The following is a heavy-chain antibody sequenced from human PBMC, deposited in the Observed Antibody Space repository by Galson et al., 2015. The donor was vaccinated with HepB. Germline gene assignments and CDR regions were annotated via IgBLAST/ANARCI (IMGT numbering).Heavy chain of an antibody. CDR3: AREIGCSSTSCSDY. D-gene: IGHD2-2*01. CDR2: IIPIFGTA. J-gene: IGHJ4*02. Sequence: SGAEVKKPGESLRISCKASGYTFTSYDINWVRQAPGQGLEWMGGIIPIFGTANYAQKFQGRVTITADKSTSTAYMELSSLRSEDTAVYYCAREIGCSSTSCSDYWGQGTLVTVSS. V-gene: IGHV1-69*06. CDR1: GYTFTSYD.